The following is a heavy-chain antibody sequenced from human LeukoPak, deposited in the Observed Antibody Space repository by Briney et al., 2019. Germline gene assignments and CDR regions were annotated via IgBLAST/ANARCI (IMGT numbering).Heavy chain of an antibody. CDR3: ARDGYSSSWYGGGYYYYYMDV. Sequence: GGSLRFSCAASGFTFSNYWMSWVRQAPGKGLEWVANIKQDRSEKYYVDSVKGRFTISRDNAKNSLYLQMNSLRAEDTAVYYCARDGYSSSWYGGGYYYYYMDVWGKGTTVTVSS. V-gene: IGHV3-7*01. CDR2: IKQDRSEK. D-gene: IGHD6-13*01. J-gene: IGHJ6*03. CDR1: GFTFSNYW.